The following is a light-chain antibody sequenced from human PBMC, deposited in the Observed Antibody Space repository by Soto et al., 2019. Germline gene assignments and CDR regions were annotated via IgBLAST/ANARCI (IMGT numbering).Light chain of an antibody. Sequence: EIVLTQSPGTLSLSPGERATLSCRASQSVSSIYFAWYQQKPGQAPRLLIYGASNRATGIPDRFSGSGSGTDFTLTISSLQSEDFAVYYCQQYNNWPRTFGQGTKVDIK. CDR2: GAS. CDR3: QQYNNWPRT. CDR1: QSVSSIY. J-gene: IGKJ1*01. V-gene: IGKV3-20*01.